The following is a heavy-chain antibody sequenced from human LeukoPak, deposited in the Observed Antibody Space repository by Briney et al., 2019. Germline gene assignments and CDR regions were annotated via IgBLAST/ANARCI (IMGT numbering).Heavy chain of an antibody. CDR2: INTNTGNP. D-gene: IGHD3-10*01. CDR3: ARDSRSITMVRVPNWFDP. Sequence: ASVKVPCKASGYTFTSYAMNWVRQAPGQGLEWMGWINTNTGNPTYAQGFTGWFVFSLDTSVSTAYLQISSLKAEDTAVYYCARDSRSITMVRVPNWFDPWGQGTLVTVSS. J-gene: IGHJ5*02. CDR1: GYTFTSYA. V-gene: IGHV7-4-1*02.